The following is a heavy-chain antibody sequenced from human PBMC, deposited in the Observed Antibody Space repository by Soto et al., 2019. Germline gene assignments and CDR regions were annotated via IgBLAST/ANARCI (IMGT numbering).Heavy chain of an antibody. Sequence: PGGSLRLSCAASGFTCSSYAMSWVRQAPGKGLEWVSAISGSGGSTYYADSVKGRFTISRDNSKNTLYLQMNSLRAEDTAVYYCAKGPGSYYSMNWFDPWGQGTLVTVSS. D-gene: IGHD3-10*01. V-gene: IGHV3-23*01. CDR2: ISGSGGST. CDR3: AKGPGSYYSMNWFDP. CDR1: GFTCSSYA. J-gene: IGHJ5*02.